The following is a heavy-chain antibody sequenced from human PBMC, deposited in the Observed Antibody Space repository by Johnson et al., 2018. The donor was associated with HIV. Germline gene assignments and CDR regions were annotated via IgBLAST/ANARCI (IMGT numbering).Heavy chain of an antibody. J-gene: IGHJ3*02. CDR1: AFSFSKYA. D-gene: IGHD3-16*02. Sequence: VQLVESGGGLVQPGQSLRLSCAASAFSFSKYAMTWVRQAPGKGLEWVSSITGSGVTTYYTNSVKGRFTISRDNSKNSLYLQMTYDYVWGSYRTYDAFDIWGQGTMVTVSS. CDR3: AFDI. V-gene: IGHV3-23*04. CDR2: ITGSGVTT.